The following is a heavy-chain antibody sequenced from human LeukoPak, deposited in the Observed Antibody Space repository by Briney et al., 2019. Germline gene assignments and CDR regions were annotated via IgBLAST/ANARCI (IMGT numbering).Heavy chain of an antibody. D-gene: IGHD5-24*01. J-gene: IGHJ4*02. V-gene: IGHV3-7*01. CDR3: ARETPRRGETRDGYR. Sequence: PGGSLRLSCAASGFTFSNYWMNWVRQAPGKGLECVANIKQDGSETYYADSVKGRFTISRDNAKNSLYLQMNSLRAEDTAVYYCARETPRRGETRDGYRWGQGTLVTVSS. CDR2: IKQDGSET. CDR1: GFTFSNYW.